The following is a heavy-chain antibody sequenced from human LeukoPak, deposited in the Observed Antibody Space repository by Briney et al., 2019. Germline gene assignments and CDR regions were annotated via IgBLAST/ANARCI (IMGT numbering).Heavy chain of an antibody. D-gene: IGHD2-2*01. Sequence: SETLSLTCTVSGGSISSYYWSWIRQPPGKGLEWIGYIYYSGSTNYNPSLKSRVTISVDTSKNQFSLKLSSVTAADTAVYYCASVPTPSEPAAIPYWGQGTLVTVSS. CDR2: IYYSGST. V-gene: IGHV4-59*01. CDR3: ASVPTPSEPAAIPY. CDR1: GGSISSYY. J-gene: IGHJ4*02.